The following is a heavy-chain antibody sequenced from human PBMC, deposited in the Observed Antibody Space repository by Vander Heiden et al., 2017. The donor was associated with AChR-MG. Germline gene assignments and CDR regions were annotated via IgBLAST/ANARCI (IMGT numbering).Heavy chain of an antibody. D-gene: IGHD6-19*01. CDR3: TTDTSSGWYGWYFDL. V-gene: IGHV3-15*01. Sequence: EVQLVESGGGLVKPGGSLRLSCAASGLPFSNAWMSWVRQAPGKGLEWVGRIKSKTDGGTTDYAAPVKGRFTISRDDSKNTLYLQMNSLKTEDTAVYYCTTDTSSGWYGWYFDLWGRGTLVTVSS. J-gene: IGHJ2*01. CDR2: IKSKTDGGTT. CDR1: GLPFSNAW.